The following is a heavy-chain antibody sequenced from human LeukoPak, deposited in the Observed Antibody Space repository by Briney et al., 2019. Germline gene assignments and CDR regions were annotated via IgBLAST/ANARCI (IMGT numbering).Heavy chain of an antibody. CDR3: ARGRGAARSKFDY. CDR1: GFTFSSYA. Sequence: LGGSLRLSGAAPGFTFSSYAMHWVRQAPGKGLEGVAVILYDGSNKYYADSVKGRSTISRDNSKNTLYLQMNSLRAEDTAVYYYARGRGAARSKFDYWGQGTLVTVSS. D-gene: IGHD6-13*01. J-gene: IGHJ4*02. CDR2: ILYDGSNK. V-gene: IGHV3-30-3*01.